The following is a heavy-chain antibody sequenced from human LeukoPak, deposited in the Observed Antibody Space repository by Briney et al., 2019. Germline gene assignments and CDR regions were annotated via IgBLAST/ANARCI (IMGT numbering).Heavy chain of an antibody. D-gene: IGHD3-10*01. Sequence: GGSLRLSCAASRFTFSNFAMNWVRQAPGKGLEWVSSISSSSSYVYYADSVKGRFTISRDNAKNSLYLQMNSLRAEDTAVYYCARDFYGSGSPGYWGQGTLVTVSS. V-gene: IGHV3-21*01. J-gene: IGHJ4*02. CDR3: ARDFYGSGSPGY. CDR2: ISSSSSYV. CDR1: RFTFSNFA.